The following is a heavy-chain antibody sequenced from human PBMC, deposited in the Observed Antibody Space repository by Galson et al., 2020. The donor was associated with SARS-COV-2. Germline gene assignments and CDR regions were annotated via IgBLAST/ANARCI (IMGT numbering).Heavy chain of an antibody. V-gene: IGHV4-59*08. D-gene: IGHD3-22*01. CDR1: GGSISRYF. Sequence: SETLSLTCTVSGGSISRYFWSWIRQSPGKGLEWMGDIYYTGLTKYNPSLKGRVTISIDTPKYQFSLNLSSVTAADTAVYYCTGVTNYYDSRRFPKRWVERWGQGTLVTVSS. J-gene: IGHJ4*02. CDR3: TGVTNYYDSRRFPKRWVER. CDR2: IYYTGLT.